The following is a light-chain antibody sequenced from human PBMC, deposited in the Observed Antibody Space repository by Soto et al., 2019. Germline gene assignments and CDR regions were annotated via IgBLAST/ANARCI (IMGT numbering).Light chain of an antibody. V-gene: IGKV1-33*01. CDR3: QQYDNLLLT. CDR2: AAS. CDR1: RDINTY. J-gene: IGKJ4*01. Sequence: DIQMTQSPSSLSASVGDRVTITCQASRDINTYLNWYQQKPGKAPNLLIYAASKLETGVPSRFSGGGSGTDFTFTVSSLQPEDIATYFCQQYDNLLLTFGGGTKVEL.